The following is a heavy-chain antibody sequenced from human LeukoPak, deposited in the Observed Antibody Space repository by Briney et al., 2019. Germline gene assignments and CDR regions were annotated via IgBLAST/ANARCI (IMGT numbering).Heavy chain of an antibody. CDR2: INPNGGST. CDR3: ARRAPAGRCFDF. J-gene: IGHJ4*02. D-gene: IGHD6-13*01. CDR1: GGTFSSYA. V-gene: IGHV1-46*01. Sequence: ASVKVSCKASGGTFSSYAISWVRQAPGQGLEWMGIINPNGGSTTYAQKFQGRVTMTSDTSTRTVYMELSSLRSEDTAVFYCARRAPAGRCFDFWGQGTLLTVSS.